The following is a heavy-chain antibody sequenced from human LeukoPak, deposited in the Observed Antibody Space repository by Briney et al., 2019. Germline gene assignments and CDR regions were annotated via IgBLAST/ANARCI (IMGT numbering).Heavy chain of an antibody. J-gene: IGHJ6*03. V-gene: IGHV4-4*07. Sequence: SETLSLTCTVSGDSISNYYWSWIRQPAGKGLEWIGRMYTSGVTHYNPSLKSRATMSVDTSKNQLSLRLSSVTAADRAVYYCAREGPAASTIFYYFMDVWGKGTTVTVSS. D-gene: IGHD2-2*01. CDR1: GDSISNYY. CDR3: AREGPAASTIFYYFMDV. CDR2: MYTSGVT.